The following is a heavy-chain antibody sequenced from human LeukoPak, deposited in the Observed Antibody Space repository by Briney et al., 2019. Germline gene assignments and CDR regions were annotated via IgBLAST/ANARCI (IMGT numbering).Heavy chain of an antibody. D-gene: IGHD4-17*01. V-gene: IGHV4-30-4*08. Sequence: SETLSLTCTVSGVSMSSGAFYWSWIRQHPGKGLEWIGNIYYSGSTYYNPSLKSRVTISADRSKNQFSLKLTSLTAADTAVYYCARAFPFDDYGDPDAFDIWGQGTMVTVSS. CDR2: IYYSGST. J-gene: IGHJ3*02. CDR3: ARAFPFDDYGDPDAFDI. CDR1: GVSMSSGAFY.